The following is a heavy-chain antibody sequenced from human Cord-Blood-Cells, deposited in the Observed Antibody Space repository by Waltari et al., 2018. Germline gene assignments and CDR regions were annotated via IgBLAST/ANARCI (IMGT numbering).Heavy chain of an antibody. D-gene: IGHD1-1*01. CDR1: GFTFSSYA. CDR3: AKSLRYNWNDYYYYGMDV. Sequence: EVQLLESGGGLVQPGGSLRLSCAASGFTFSSYAMSWVRQAPGKGLEWVSAISVSGGSTYYADSVKGRFTISRDNSKTTLYLQMNSLRAEDTAVYYCAKSLRYNWNDYYYYGMDVWGQGTTVTVSS. CDR2: ISVSGGST. V-gene: IGHV3-23*01. J-gene: IGHJ6*02.